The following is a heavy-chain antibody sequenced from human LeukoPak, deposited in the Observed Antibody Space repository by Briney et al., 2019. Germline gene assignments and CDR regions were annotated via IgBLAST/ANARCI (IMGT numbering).Heavy chain of an antibody. CDR1: GGSISSSSYY. V-gene: IGHV4-39*01. CDR3: ARAQMDSSGGGDYYYKDV. CDR2: IYYSGST. Sequence: SVTLSLTCTVSGGSISSSSYYWGWIRQPPGKGLEWNGRIYYSGSTYYNPSLKSRGTISVATSKNQFSLKLRSVTAADTAVYDCARAQMDSSGGGDYYYKDVWGKGTTVTVSS. J-gene: IGHJ6*03. D-gene: IGHD6-25*01.